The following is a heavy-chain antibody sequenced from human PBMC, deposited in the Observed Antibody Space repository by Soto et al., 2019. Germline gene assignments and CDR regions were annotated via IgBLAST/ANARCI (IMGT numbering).Heavy chain of an antibody. CDR1: GYTFTGYY. D-gene: IGHD1-7*01. Sequence: ASVKVSCKASGYTFTGYYMHWVRQAPGQGLEWMGWINPNSGGTNYAKKFQGRVTMTRDTSISTAYMELSRLRSDDTAVYYCARELITGTTRGDAFDIWGKGTMVTVSS. V-gene: IGHV1-2*02. CDR2: INPNSGGT. J-gene: IGHJ3*02. CDR3: ARELITGTTRGDAFDI.